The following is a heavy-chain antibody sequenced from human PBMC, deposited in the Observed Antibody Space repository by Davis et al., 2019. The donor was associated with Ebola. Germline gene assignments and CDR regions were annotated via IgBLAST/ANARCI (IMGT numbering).Heavy chain of an antibody. Sequence: GESLKISCAASGFTFSSYAMHWVRQAPGKGLEWVAAIWYDGSNKYYADSVKGRFTISRDNSKNTLYLQMNSLRAEDTAVYYCARAAIIAAWEGFDSWGQGTLVTVSS. CDR2: IWYDGSNK. J-gene: IGHJ4*02. D-gene: IGHD6-6*01. CDR1: GFTFSSYA. CDR3: ARAAIIAAWEGFDS. V-gene: IGHV3-33*08.